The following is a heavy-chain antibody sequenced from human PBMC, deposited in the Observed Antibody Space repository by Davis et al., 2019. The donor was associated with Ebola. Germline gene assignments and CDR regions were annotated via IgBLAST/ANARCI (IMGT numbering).Heavy chain of an antibody. CDR2: ISAYNGNT. CDR1: GYTFTRFG. CDR3: ARGMEQWLVAPLGY. J-gene: IGHJ4*02. Sequence: AASVKVSCKASGYTFTRFGINWVRQAPGQGLEWMGWISAYNGNTNYAQKFQGRVTMTTDTSTSTAYLELRSLRSDDTSIYYCARGMEQWLVAPLGYWGQGTLVTVSS. D-gene: IGHD6-19*01. V-gene: IGHV1-18*01.